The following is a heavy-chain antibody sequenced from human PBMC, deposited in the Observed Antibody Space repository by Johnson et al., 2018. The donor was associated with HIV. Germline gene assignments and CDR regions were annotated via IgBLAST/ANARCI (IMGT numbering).Heavy chain of an antibody. D-gene: IGHD5-24*01. CDR3: AKEKNGYHWTFDI. Sequence: QVQLVESGGGLVQPGGSLRISCAASGFDFKRYAMTWVRQAPGKGLEWVAVISYDGSNKYYADSVKGRFTISRDNSKNTLYLQMNSLRAEDTAVYYCAKEKNGYHWTFDIWGQGTMVTVSS. J-gene: IGHJ3*02. CDR2: ISYDGSNK. V-gene: IGHV3-30*18. CDR1: GFDFKRYA.